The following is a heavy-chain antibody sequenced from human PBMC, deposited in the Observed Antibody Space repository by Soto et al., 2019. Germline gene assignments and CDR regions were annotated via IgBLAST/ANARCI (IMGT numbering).Heavy chain of an antibody. CDR3: ARGYYDDPPALDY. CDR2: IKTDGSFS. Sequence: EVQLVESGGGLVQPGGSLRLSCAASGFTFSSYYMHWVRQAPGKGLVWISRIKTDGSFSSYADSVKGRFTIFRDNAKNTLFRQMNSLRDDDTAVYSCARGYYDDPPALDYWGQGTLVSVSS. CDR1: GFTFSSYY. J-gene: IGHJ4*02. V-gene: IGHV3-74*01. D-gene: IGHD1-26*01.